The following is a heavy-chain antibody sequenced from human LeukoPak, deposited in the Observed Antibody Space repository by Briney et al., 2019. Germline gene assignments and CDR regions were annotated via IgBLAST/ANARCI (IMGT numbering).Heavy chain of an antibody. D-gene: IGHD4-17*01. CDR1: GFTFSGNY. CDR2: IFYTGGE. CDR3: ARVVNHGYSDY. V-gene: IGHV4-59*01. J-gene: IGHJ4*02. Sequence: PAGTLRLTCTASGFTFSGNYLIWIRQPPGKGLEWIGNIFYTGGENYNPSLQRRVTTLLDNYNNQSSLKQSSVLAADTTAYYCARVVNHGYSDYWGQGDLVTVSS.